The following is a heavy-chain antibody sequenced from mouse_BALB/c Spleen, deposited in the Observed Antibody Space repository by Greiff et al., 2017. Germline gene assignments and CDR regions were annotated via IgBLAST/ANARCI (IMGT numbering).Heavy chain of an antibody. J-gene: IGHJ1*01. CDR1: GFTFSSYA. V-gene: IGHV5-6-5*01. D-gene: IGHD4-1*01. CDR2: ISSGGST. CDR3: AREGGLGDWYFDV. Sequence: EVMLVESGGGLVKPGGSLKLSCAASGFTFSSYAMSWVRQTPEKRLEWVASISSGGSTYYPDSVKGRFTISRDNARNILYLQMSSLRSEDTAMYYCAREGGLGDWYFDVWGAGTTVTVSS.